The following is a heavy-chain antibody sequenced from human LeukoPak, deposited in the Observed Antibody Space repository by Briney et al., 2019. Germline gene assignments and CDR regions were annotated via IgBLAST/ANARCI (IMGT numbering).Heavy chain of an antibody. D-gene: IGHD3-22*01. CDR1: GITLSNYG. V-gene: IGHV3-23*01. CDR2: IIDSGGRT. Sequence: GGSLRLSCAVSGITLSNYGMSWVRQAPGKGLEWVAGIIDSGGRTNYADSVKGRFTISRDSPKNTLYLQMNSLRAEDTALYFCAKRGVVIRVILVGFHKEAYYFDSWGQGALVTVSS. J-gene: IGHJ4*02. CDR3: AKRGVVIRVILVGFHKEAYYFDS.